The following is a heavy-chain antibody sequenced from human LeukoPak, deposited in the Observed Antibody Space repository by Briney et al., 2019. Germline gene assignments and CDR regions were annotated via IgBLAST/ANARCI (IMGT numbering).Heavy chain of an antibody. J-gene: IGHJ4*02. CDR1: GFTFSNYM. Sequence: GGSLRLSCAASGFTFSNYMMHWVRRAPGKGLVWVSRIKSDGITITYADSVKGRFTISRDNAKNTLYLQMNSLRAEDTAVYYCLRDLNWSLDQWGQGTLVTVSS. CDR3: LRDLNWSLDQ. CDR2: IKSDGITI. D-gene: IGHD1-20*01. V-gene: IGHV3-74*01.